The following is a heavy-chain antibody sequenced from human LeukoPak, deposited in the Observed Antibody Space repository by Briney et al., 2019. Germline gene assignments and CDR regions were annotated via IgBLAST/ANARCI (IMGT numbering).Heavy chain of an antibody. Sequence: PGGSLRLSCAASGFTFSSYAMHWVRQAPGKGLEWVAVISYDGSNKYYADSVKGRFTISRDNSKNTLYLQMNSLRAEDTAVYYCAPTPVTTSYFDYWGQGTLVTVSS. CDR2: ISYDGSNK. CDR1: GFTFSSYA. J-gene: IGHJ4*02. D-gene: IGHD4-17*01. V-gene: IGHV3-30-3*01. CDR3: APTPVTTSYFDY.